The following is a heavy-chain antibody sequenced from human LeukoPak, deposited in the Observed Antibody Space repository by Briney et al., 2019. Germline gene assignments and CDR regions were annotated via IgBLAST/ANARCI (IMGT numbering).Heavy chain of an antibody. CDR1: GFTFSNYP. CDR2: ISDHDDGV. J-gene: IGHJ4*02. D-gene: IGHD3-22*01. V-gene: IGHV3-23*01. Sequence: GGSLRLSCVGSGFTFSNYPMSWVRQAPGKGLEWVSTISDHDDGVMYADFVEGRFTISRDNSKNTVYLHMDSLRADDSAVYYCANEDYYDSSGYYYFDYWGQGTLVTVSS. CDR3: ANEDYYDSSGYYYFDY.